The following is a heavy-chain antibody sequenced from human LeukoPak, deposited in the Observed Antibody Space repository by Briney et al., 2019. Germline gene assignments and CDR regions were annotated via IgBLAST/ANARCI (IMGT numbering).Heavy chain of an antibody. J-gene: IGHJ4*02. Sequence: PGGSLRLSCAASGFTFSSYSMNWVRQAPGKGLEWVSAISGSGGSTYYADSVKGRFTISRDNSKNTLYLQMNSLRAEDTAVYYCAKAFGVLRKVAATLTVDYWGQGTLVTVSS. V-gene: IGHV3-23*01. CDR2: ISGSGGST. D-gene: IGHD2-15*01. CDR3: AKAFGVLRKVAATLTVDY. CDR1: GFTFSSYS.